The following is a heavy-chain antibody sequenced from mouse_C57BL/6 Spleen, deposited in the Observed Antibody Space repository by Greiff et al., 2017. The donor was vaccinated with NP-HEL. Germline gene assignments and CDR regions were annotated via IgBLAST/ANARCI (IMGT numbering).Heavy chain of an antibody. CDR1: GYTFTDYN. D-gene: IGHD1-1*02. Sequence: DVKLQESGPELVKPGASVKIPCKASGYTFTDYNMDWVKQSHGKSLEWIGDINPNNGGTIYNQKFKGKATLTVDKSSSTAYMELRSLTSEDTAVYYCARSTLLWGFGLAYWGQGTLVTVSA. CDR2: INPNNGGT. CDR3: ARSTLLWGFGLAY. J-gene: IGHJ3*01. V-gene: IGHV1-18*01.